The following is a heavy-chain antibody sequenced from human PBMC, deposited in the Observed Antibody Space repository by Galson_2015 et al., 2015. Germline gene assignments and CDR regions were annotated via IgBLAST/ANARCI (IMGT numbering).Heavy chain of an antibody. Sequence: QSGAEVKKPGESLTVSCKASGYTFTSYGISWVRQAPGQGLEWMGWISAYNGNTNYAQKLQGRVTMTTDTSTSTAYMELRSLRSDDTAVYYCARAKGVVVPAASIGEYYYYGMDVWGQGTTVTVSS. CDR3: ARAKGVVVPAASIGEYYYYGMDV. J-gene: IGHJ6*02. V-gene: IGHV1-18*04. CDR1: GYTFTSYG. CDR2: ISAYNGNT. D-gene: IGHD2-2*01.